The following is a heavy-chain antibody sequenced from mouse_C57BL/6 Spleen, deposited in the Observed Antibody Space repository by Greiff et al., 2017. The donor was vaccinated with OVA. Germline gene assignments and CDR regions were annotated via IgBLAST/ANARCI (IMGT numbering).Heavy chain of an antibody. CDR2: INYDGSST. V-gene: IGHV5-16*01. CDR1: GFTFSDYY. Sequence: EVHLVESEGGLVQPGSSMKLSCTASGFTFSDYYMAWVRQVPEKGLEWVANINYDGSSTYYLDSLKSRFIISRDNAKNILYLQMSSLKSEDTATYYCARASYSSGFAYWGQGTLVTVSA. CDR3: ARASYSSGFAY. D-gene: IGHD2-5*01. J-gene: IGHJ3*01.